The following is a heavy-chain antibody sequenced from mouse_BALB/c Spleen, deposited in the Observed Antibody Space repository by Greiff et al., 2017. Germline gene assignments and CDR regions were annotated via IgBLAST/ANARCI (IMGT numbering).Heavy chain of an antibody. D-gene: IGHD2-1*01. V-gene: IGHV5-4*02. CDR1: GFTFSDYY. Sequence: EVMLVESGGGLVKPGGSLKLSCAASGFTFSDYYMYWVRQTPEKRLEWVATLSDGGSYTYYPDSVKGRFTISRDNAKNNLYLQMSSLKSEDTAMYYCARDLDGNYSYWYFDVWGAGTTVTVSS. J-gene: IGHJ1*01. CDR2: LSDGGSYT. CDR3: ARDLDGNYSYWYFDV.